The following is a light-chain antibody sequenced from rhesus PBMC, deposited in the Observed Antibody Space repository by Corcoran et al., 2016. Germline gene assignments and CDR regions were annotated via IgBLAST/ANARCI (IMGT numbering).Light chain of an antibody. CDR1: SSDIGGYNG. CDR3: GSYRSGSTYI. Sequence: QSALTQPPSVSKSLGQSVTISCTGTSSDIGGYNGVSWYQQHPGTAPRLLIYEVSKRPSGVSDRFSGSKSGNTASLTISGIQAEDEADYYCGSYRSGSTYIYGAGTRLTVL. V-gene: IGLV2-38*01. J-gene: IGLJ1*01. CDR2: EVS.